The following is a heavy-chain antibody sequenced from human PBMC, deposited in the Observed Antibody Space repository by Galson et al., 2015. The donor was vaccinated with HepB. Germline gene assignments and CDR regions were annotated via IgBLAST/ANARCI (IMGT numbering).Heavy chain of an antibody. J-gene: IGHJ4*02. D-gene: IGHD4-17*01. V-gene: IGHV3-48*02. Sequence: SLRLSCAASGFTFSSYSMNWVRQAPGKGLEWVSYISSSSSTIYYADSVKGRFTISRDNAKNSLYLQMNSLRDEDTAVYYCASVPWRTTVTTTDYWGQGTLVTVSS. CDR1: GFTFSSYS. CDR3: ASVPWRTTVTTTDY. CDR2: ISSSSSTI.